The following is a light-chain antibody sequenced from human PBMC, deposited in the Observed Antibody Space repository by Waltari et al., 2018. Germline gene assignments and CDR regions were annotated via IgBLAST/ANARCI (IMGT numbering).Light chain of an antibody. CDR1: QSVRNY. Sequence: DIVLTQSPATLSLSPGEIATLSCRASQSVRNYLAWYQQRPGQAPRLLIYAASNRATGIPARFSGSGSETDFTLTISSLEPEDFAVYYCQQRSNWPGTFGQGTKVEIK. CDR2: AAS. J-gene: IGKJ1*01. V-gene: IGKV3-11*01. CDR3: QQRSNWPGT.